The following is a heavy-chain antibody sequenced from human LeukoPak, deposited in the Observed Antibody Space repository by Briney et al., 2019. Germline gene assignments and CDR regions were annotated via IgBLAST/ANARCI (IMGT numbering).Heavy chain of an antibody. Sequence: PGGSLRLSCAASGFTFSSYSMNWVRQAPGKGLEWVSSISSSSSSYIYYADSVKGRFTISRDNAKNSLYLQMNSLRAEDTAVYYCARDDYGGNSYPEYFQHWGQGTLVTVSS. J-gene: IGHJ1*01. CDR3: ARDDYGGNSYPEYFQH. D-gene: IGHD4-23*01. CDR2: ISSSSSSYI. V-gene: IGHV3-21*01. CDR1: GFTFSSYS.